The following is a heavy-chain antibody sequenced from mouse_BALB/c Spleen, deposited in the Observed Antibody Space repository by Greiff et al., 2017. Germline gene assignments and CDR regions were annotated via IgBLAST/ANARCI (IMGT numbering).Heavy chain of an antibody. CDR2: ISYSGST. CDR3: ALNPITTATFAY. CDR1: GYSITSDYA. Sequence: VQLKESGPGLVKPSQSLSLTCTVTGYSITSDYAWNWIRQFPGNKLEWMGYISYSGSTSYNPSLKSRISITRDTSKNQFFLQLNSVTTEDTATYYCALNPITTATFAYWGQGTLVTVSA. D-gene: IGHD1-2*01. V-gene: IGHV3-2*02. J-gene: IGHJ3*01.